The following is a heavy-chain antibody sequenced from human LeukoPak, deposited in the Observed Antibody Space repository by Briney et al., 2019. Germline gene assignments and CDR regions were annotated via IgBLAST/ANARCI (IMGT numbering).Heavy chain of an antibody. D-gene: IGHD3-22*01. J-gene: IGHJ4*02. CDR2: ISNNGGYT. V-gene: IGHV3-23*01. CDR3: AKTDHPFITMIVVVTAVNY. CDR1: GFTFSSSA. Sequence: PWGSLRLSCAASGFTFSSSAMSWVRQAPGKGLEWVSAISNNGGYTYYADSVQGRFTISRDNSKSTLCLQMNSLRAEDTAVYYCAKTDHPFITMIVVVTAVNYWGQGTLVTVSS.